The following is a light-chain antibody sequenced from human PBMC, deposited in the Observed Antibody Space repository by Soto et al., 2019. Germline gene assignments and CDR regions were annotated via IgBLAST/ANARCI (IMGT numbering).Light chain of an antibody. J-gene: IGKJ2*01. CDR3: QQYGSSPYT. CDR1: QSVSSSY. CDR2: GAS. Sequence: EIVLTQSPGTLSLSAGERATLSCMASQSVSSSYLAWYQQKPGQAPRLLIYGASTRATGLPDRFRGSGSGADFTLTISRLEPEDFPVYYCQQYGSSPYTFGQGSKLEIK. V-gene: IGKV3-20*01.